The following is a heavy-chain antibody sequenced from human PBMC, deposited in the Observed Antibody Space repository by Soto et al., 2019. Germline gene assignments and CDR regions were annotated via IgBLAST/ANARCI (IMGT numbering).Heavy chain of an antibody. CDR2: IYYSGST. D-gene: IGHD2-2*03. CDR3: ARDPIGYCSSTSCYGGGFDL. J-gene: IGHJ4*02. CDR1: GGNIVDVGCR. V-gene: IGHV4-31*02. Sequence: LCVTKTVVGGNIVDVGCRRIWNRQHPGKGLEWIGYIYYSGSTYYNPSLKSRVTISVDTSKNQFSLKLSSVTAADTAVYYCARDPIGYCSSTSCYGGGFDLWGQGTLVTGSS.